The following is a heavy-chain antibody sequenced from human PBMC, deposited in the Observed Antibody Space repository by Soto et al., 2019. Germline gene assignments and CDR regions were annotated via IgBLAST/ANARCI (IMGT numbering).Heavy chain of an antibody. D-gene: IGHD3-3*01. CDR3: ARFGGPLLSHNWFDA. Sequence: GESLKISCRVSGYTFTDYWIGWVRQISGKGLEWMGIIYPDDSKTRYSPSFQGQVTFSADKSTNTVFVGWNSLKASDSAIYYCARFGGPLLSHNWFDAWGQGSLVTVSS. V-gene: IGHV5-51*01. CDR1: GYTFTDYW. J-gene: IGHJ5*02. CDR2: IYPDDSKT.